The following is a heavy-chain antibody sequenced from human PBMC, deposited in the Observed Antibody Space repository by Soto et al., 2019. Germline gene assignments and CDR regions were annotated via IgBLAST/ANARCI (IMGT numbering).Heavy chain of an antibody. CDR3: AKNGFGGASDY. Sequence: EVQLVESGGGLIQPGGSLRLSCAASGFTFRSYEMNWVRRAPGKGLEWVSTISGSGTNIYYADSVQGRFTISRDNSQNTLFLQMTSLRVDDAATYYCAKNGFGGASDYWGQGTHVTVSS. D-gene: IGHD2-8*01. V-gene: IGHV3-48*03. CDR1: GFTFRSYE. J-gene: IGHJ4*02. CDR2: ISGSGTNI.